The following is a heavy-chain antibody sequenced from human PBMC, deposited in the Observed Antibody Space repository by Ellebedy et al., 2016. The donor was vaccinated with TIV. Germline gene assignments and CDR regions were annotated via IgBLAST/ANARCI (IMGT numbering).Heavy chain of an antibody. D-gene: IGHD6-13*01. J-gene: IGHJ4*02. CDR1: GFPFSSYA. CDR3: AKGWLGAGAGTDFDY. CDR2: ISDSGGNT. Sequence: GGSLRLSXAASGFPFSSYAMSWVRQPPGKRLEWVSSISDSGGNTYYADSVRGRFTFSRDNSKNTLYLQMNSLRAEDTAVYYCAKGWLGAGAGTDFDYWGRGTLVTVSS. V-gene: IGHV3-23*01.